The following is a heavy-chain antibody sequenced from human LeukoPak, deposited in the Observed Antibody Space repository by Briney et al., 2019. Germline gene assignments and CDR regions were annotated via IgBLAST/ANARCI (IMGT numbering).Heavy chain of an antibody. Sequence: GGSLRLSCAASGFTVSSNYMSWVRQAPGKGLEWVSVIYSGGSTYYADSVKGRFTISRDNAKNSLYLQMNSLRAEDTAVYYCARDKGNYDSDFWGQGTLVTVSS. CDR1: GFTVSSNY. J-gene: IGHJ4*02. CDR3: ARDKGNYDSDF. CDR2: IYSGGST. V-gene: IGHV3-53*01. D-gene: IGHD3-22*01.